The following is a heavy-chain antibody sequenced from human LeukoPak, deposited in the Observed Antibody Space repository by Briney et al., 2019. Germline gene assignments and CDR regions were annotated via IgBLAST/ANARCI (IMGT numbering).Heavy chain of an antibody. CDR3: VIGVGWQPDY. CDR2: IYKIGAT. V-gene: IGHV4-59*02. CDR1: GDSVTGYF. Sequence: SETLSLTCTVFGDSVTGYFLNWVRQPPGKGLEWIGHIYKIGATNYNPSLKSRLTISADTSENQFSLQLRSVTAADTAVYYCVIGVGWQPDYWGQGALVTVPS. D-gene: IGHD2-15*01. J-gene: IGHJ4*02.